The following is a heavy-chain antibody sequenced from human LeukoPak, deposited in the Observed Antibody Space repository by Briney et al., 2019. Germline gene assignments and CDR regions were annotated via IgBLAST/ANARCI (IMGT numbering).Heavy chain of an antibody. Sequence: GGSLRLSCAASGFTFSSYAMSWVRQAPGEGLEWVSAINGSGGSTYYADSVKGRFTISRDNSKNTLYLQMNSLRAEDTAVYYCAKDRRATVTLDYWGQGTLVTVSS. D-gene: IGHD4-17*01. CDR1: GFTFSSYA. CDR3: AKDRRATVTLDY. J-gene: IGHJ4*02. V-gene: IGHV3-23*01. CDR2: INGSGGST.